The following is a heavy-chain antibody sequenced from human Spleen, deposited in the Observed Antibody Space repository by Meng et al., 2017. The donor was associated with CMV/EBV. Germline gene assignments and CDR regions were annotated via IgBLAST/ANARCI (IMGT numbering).Heavy chain of an antibody. J-gene: IGHJ6*02. CDR2: INPNSGGT. D-gene: IGHD3-22*01. CDR3: AKSLYTNYYSTYYGLDV. CDR1: GYTFTGYY. Sequence: ASVKVSCKASGYTFTGYYIHWVRQAPGQGLEWMGWINPNSGGTNYAQEFQGRVTMTRDTSISTVYMELRRLRSDDTAVYFCAKSLYTNYYSTYYGLDVWGQGTTVTVSS. V-gene: IGHV1-2*02.